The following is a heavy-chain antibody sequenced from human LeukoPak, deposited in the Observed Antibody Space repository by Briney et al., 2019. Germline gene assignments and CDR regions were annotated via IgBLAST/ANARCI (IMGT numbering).Heavy chain of an antibody. V-gene: IGHV3-23*01. D-gene: IGHD3-10*01. J-gene: IGHJ5*02. Sequence: PGGSLRLSCAASGFTFSSYAMSWVRQAPGKGREWVSAISGSGGSTYYADSVKGRFTISRDNSKNTLYLQMNSLRAEDTAVYYCAYDYYGSGSYYKGNWFDPWGQGTLVTVSS. CDR3: AYDYYGSGSYYKGNWFDP. CDR2: ISGSGGST. CDR1: GFTFSSYA.